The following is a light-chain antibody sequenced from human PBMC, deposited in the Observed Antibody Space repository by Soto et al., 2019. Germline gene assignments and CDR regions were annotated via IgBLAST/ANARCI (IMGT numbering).Light chain of an antibody. CDR3: QQYGDSPQT. CDR2: GAS. V-gene: IGKV3-20*01. CDR1: QSVNIY. Sequence: EIVMTQSPATLSVSPGERATLSCRASQSVNIYLAWYQQKPGQAPRLLIYGASSRATGIPDRFSGGGSGTDFTLTISGLEPEDFAVYYCQQYGDSPQTFGQGTKVDIK. J-gene: IGKJ2*01.